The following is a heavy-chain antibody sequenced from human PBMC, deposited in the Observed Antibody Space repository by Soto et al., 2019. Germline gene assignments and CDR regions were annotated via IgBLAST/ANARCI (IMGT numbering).Heavy chain of an antibody. J-gene: IGHJ4*02. D-gene: IGHD5-18*01. V-gene: IGHV3-66*01. CDR3: ARDAGYSYGPFDY. CDR1: GFTVSSNY. Sequence: GGSLRLSCAASGFTVSSNYMSWVRQAPGKGLEWVSVIYRGGSTYYADSVKGRFTISRDSSKNSLYLQMNSLRDEDTALYYCARDAGYSYGPFDYWGQGTLVTVSS. CDR2: IYRGGST.